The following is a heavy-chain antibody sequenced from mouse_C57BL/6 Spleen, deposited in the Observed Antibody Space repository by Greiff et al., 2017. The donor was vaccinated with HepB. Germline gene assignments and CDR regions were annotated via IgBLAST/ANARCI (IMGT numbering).Heavy chain of an antibody. CDR2: IDPANGNT. J-gene: IGHJ4*01. D-gene: IGHD2-1*01. V-gene: IGHV14-3*01. Sequence: VQLQQSVAELVRPGASVKLSCTASGFNIKNTYMHWVKQRPEQGLEWIGRIDPANGNTKYAPKFQGKATITADKSSNTAYLQLSSLTSEDTAIYYCAEGYYGNVYAMDYWGQGTSVTVSS. CDR3: AEGYYGNVYAMDY. CDR1: GFNIKNTY.